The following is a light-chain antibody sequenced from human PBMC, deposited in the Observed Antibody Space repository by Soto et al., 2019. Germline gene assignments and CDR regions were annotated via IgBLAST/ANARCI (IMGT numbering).Light chain of an antibody. J-gene: IGKJ1*01. CDR3: QQYGSSPVT. CDR1: QSVSSNY. CDR2: GAS. V-gene: IGKV3-20*01. Sequence: EIVLTQSPGTLSLSPGERATLSCRASQSVSSNYLGWFQQKPGQAPRLLIFGASYRDTGIPDRFSGSGSGKDFTLTISRLEPEDFAMYYCQQYGSSPVTFGQGTKVEVK.